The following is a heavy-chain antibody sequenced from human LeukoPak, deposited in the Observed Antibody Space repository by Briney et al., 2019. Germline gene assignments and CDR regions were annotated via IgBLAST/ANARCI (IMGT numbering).Heavy chain of an antibody. Sequence: GGSLRLSCAASGFTFSSYWMHWVRQASGKGLEWVSSISSSSSYIYYADSVKGRFTISRDNAKNSLFLQMNSLRAEDTAVYYCAREYSSNWYPFDYWGQGTLVTVSS. CDR3: AREYSSNWYPFDY. J-gene: IGHJ4*02. CDR1: GFTFSSYW. V-gene: IGHV3-21*01. CDR2: ISSSSSYI. D-gene: IGHD6-13*01.